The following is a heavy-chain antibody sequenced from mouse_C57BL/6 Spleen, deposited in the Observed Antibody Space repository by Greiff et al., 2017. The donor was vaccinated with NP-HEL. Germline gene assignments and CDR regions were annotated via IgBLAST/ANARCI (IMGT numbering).Heavy chain of an antibody. V-gene: IGHV1-26*01. D-gene: IGHD2-5*01. CDR3: ARFDYSNYEAMDY. Sequence: VQLQQSGPELVKPGASVKISCKASGYTFTDYYMNWVKQSHGKSLEWIGDINPNNGGTSYNQKFKGKATLTVDKSSSTAYMELRSLTSEDSAVYYCARFDYSNYEAMDYWGQGTSVTVSS. CDR1: GYTFTDYY. J-gene: IGHJ4*01. CDR2: INPNNGGT.